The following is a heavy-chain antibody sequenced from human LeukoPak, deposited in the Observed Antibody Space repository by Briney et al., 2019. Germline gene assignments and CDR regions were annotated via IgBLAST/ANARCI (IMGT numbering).Heavy chain of an antibody. CDR2: VYSGGNT. V-gene: IGHV3-53*01. CDR3: AGAAAGTGPFDY. Sequence: PGGSLRLSCAASGFTVSSNYMSWVRQAPGKGLEWVLIVYSGGNTYYADSVKGRFTISRDNSKNTVSLQMNSLRAEDTAVYYCAGAAAGTGPFDYWGQGTLVTVSS. J-gene: IGHJ4*02. CDR1: GFTVSSNY. D-gene: IGHD6-13*01.